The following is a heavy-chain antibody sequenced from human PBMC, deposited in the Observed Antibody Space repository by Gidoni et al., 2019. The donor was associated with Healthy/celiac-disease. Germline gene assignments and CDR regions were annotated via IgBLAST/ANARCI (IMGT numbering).Heavy chain of an antibody. CDR3: AHSRVLMVYAIPGPDAFDI. D-gene: IGHD2-8*01. Sequence: QITLKESGPTLVKPTQTLTLTCTFSGFSLSTSGVGVGWIRQPPGKALEWLALIYWNDDKRYSPSLKSRLTITKDTSKNQVVLTMTNMDPVDTATYYCAHSRVLMVYAIPGPDAFDIWGQGTMVTVSS. V-gene: IGHV2-5*01. CDR2: IYWNDDK. J-gene: IGHJ3*02. CDR1: GFSLSTSGVG.